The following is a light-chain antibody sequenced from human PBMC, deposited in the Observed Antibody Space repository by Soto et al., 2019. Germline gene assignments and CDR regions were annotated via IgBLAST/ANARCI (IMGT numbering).Light chain of an antibody. J-gene: IGKJ5*01. V-gene: IGKV3-20*01. CDR3: QHYDSLPIT. CDR2: ATS. CDR1: QSVSSIY. Sequence: EIVLTQSPGTLSLSPGERATLSCRSSQSVSSIYLAWYQQKPGQAPSLLIYATSSRATGIPDRFSGSGSGTDFTLTISRLEPEDFAVFYCQHYDSLPITFGQGTRLEIK.